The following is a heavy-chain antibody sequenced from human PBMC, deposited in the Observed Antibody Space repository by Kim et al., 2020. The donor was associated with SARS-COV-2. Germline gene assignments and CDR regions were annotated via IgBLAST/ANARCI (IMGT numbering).Heavy chain of an antibody. Sequence: SETLSLTCSVSGGSISRYYWSWIRQPPGKGLEWIGYIYYSGSTKYNPSLKSRVTISVDTSKNQFSLKLTSVTAADTAVYYCARGDYGDPNYYYGMDVWGQGTTVTVSS. CDR3: ARGDYGDPNYYYGMDV. CDR2: IYYSGST. CDR1: GGSISRYY. V-gene: IGHV4-59*01. D-gene: IGHD4-17*01. J-gene: IGHJ6*02.